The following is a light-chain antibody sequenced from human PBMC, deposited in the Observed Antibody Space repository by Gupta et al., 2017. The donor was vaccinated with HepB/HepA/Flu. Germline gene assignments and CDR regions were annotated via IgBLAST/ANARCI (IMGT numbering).Light chain of an antibody. V-gene: IGKV3-11*01. CDR3: QQHQDCPPCT. CDR2: DAS. Sequence: VLTQSPDTLSLYPGERATLSCRASQSVNNYLAWYQHKQGQAPSLLIYDASNRATGIPARCSGGGSGTDFTLTISSLEPEDFAVYYCQQHQDCPPCTFGQGTQLEIK. J-gene: IGKJ5*01. CDR1: QSVNNY.